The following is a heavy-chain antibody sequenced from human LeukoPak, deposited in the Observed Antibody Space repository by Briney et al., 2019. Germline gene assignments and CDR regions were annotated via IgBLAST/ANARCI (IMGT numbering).Heavy chain of an antibody. CDR1: GGSFSGYY. CDR2: INHSGST. V-gene: IGHV4-34*01. D-gene: IGHD2-15*01. J-gene: IGHJ5*02. Sequence: SETLSLTCAVYGGSFSGYYWSWIRQPPGKGLEWIGEINHSGSTNYNPSLKSRVTISVDTSKNQFSLKLSSVTAADTAVYYCARAVRYCSGGSCYSGVWFDPWGQGTLVTVSS. CDR3: ARAVRYCSGGSCYSGVWFDP.